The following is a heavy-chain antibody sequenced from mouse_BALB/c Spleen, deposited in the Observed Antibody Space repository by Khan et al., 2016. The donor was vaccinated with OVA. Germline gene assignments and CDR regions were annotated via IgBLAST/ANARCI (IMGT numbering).Heavy chain of an antibody. Sequence: QIQLVQSGPELKKPGETVKISCKATGYTFTNYGMNWVKQAPGKGLKWMGWINTYTGEPTYTDDFKGRFAFSLETSASTAYLQINNLKNEDMATCFCATGASYWYFDVWGAGTTVTVSS. CDR1: GYTFTNYG. V-gene: IGHV9-1*02. CDR2: INTYTGEP. J-gene: IGHJ1*01. CDR3: ATGASYWYFDV.